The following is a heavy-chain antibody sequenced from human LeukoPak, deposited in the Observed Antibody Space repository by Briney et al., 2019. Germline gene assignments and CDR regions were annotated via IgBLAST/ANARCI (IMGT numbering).Heavy chain of an antibody. CDR3: VRDPRNWNDAYYGMDV. CDR1: GFTFSHYG. Sequence: GGSLRLSCAASGFTFSHYGMHWVRQAPGKGLEWVAVILYDGTNKYYADSVEGRFTISRDSSTNTLYLQMNSLRPEDTAVYSCVRDPRNWNDAYYGMDVWGQGTTVTVSS. V-gene: IGHV3-30*03. CDR2: ILYDGTNK. D-gene: IGHD1-1*01. J-gene: IGHJ6*02.